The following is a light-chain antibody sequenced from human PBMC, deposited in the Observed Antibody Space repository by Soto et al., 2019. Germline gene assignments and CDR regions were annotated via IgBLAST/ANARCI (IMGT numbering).Light chain of an antibody. Sequence: AIQMTQSPSSLSASVGDRVTITCRASQGIRNDLGWYQQKPGKAPKLLIYAASSLQSGVPSRFSGSGSGTDFTLNISCLQAEDFATYYCLQDYNYPWTFGQGTKVEIK. CDR3: LQDYNYPWT. CDR2: AAS. CDR1: QGIRND. V-gene: IGKV1-6*01. J-gene: IGKJ1*01.